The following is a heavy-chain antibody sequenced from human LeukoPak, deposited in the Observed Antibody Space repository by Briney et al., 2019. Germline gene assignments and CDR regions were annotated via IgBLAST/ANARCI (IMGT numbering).Heavy chain of an antibody. J-gene: IGHJ4*02. D-gene: IGHD6-13*01. CDR3: ARDKYSSSMYYFDY. V-gene: IGHV1-18*01. CDR1: GYIFVSYY. Sequence: ASVKVSCKASGYIFVSYYINWVRQAPGQGLEWMGSISAYNGNTNYAQKLQGRVTMTTDTSTSTAYMELRSLRSDDTAVYYCARDKYSSSMYYFDYWGQGTLVTVSS. CDR2: ISAYNGNT.